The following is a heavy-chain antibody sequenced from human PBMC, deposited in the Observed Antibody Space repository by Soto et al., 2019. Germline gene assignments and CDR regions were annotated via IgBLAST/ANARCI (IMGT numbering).Heavy chain of an antibody. CDR2: IRYSGST. V-gene: IGHV4-59*01. CDR1: GGAINKDY. CDR3: ARLFCGGDSYCYHVTLFDS. Sequence: SETLSLTCTVSGGAINKDYWSWIRQPPGKGLEWIGYIRYSGSTDYNPSPKSRLAMSVDTSKNQFSLKLTSVTAADTAVYYCARLFCGGDSYCYHVTLFDSWGQGTLVTVSS. D-gene: IGHD2-21*01. J-gene: IGHJ4*02.